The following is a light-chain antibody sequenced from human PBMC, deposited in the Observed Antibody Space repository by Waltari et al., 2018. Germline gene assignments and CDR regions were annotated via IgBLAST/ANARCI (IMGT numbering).Light chain of an antibody. CDR1: SSDVGGHDY. V-gene: IGLV2-14*03. J-gene: IGLJ2*01. Sequence: QSALSQPASVSGSPGQSITISCTGASSDVGGHDYVSWYQQHPGKAPKLIIRDVNNRPSGVSNRFSGSKSGNTASLTISGLQAEDEAEYYCSSYSTSSSLILFGEVTKVTVL. CDR2: DVN. CDR3: SSYSTSSSLIL.